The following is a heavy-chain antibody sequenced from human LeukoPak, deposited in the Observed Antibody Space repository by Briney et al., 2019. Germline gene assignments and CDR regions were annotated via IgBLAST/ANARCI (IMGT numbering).Heavy chain of an antibody. V-gene: IGHV3-30*02. CDR3: ARRAGAYSHPYDY. CDR2: IRYDGSNK. CDR1: GFIFSSYV. Sequence: PGGSLRLSCAASGFIFSSYVMHWVRQAPGKGLEWVAFIRYDGSNKYYADSVKGRFTISRDNSKNTLYLQMNSLRADDTAVYYCARRAGAYSHPYDYWGQGTLVTVSS. D-gene: IGHD4/OR15-4a*01. J-gene: IGHJ4*02.